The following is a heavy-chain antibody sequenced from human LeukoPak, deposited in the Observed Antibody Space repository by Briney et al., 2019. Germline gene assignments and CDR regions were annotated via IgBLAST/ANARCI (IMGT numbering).Heavy chain of an antibody. J-gene: IGHJ2*01. CDR3: ARAQRQQWLALLFDY. Sequence: SETLSLTCTVSGYSISSGYYWGWIRQPPGKGLEWIGSIYYSGSTYYNPSLKSRVTISVDTSKNQFSLKLSSVTAADTAVYYCARAQRQQWLALLFDYWGRGTLVTVSS. V-gene: IGHV4-38-2*02. D-gene: IGHD6-19*01. CDR1: GYSISSGYY. CDR2: IYYSGST.